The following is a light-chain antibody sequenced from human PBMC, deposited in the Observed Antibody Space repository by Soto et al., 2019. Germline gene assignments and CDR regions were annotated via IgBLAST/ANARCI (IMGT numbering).Light chain of an antibody. Sequence: DIQMTQSPSTLSGSVGDRVTITCRASQTVSSWLAWYQQKPGKAPKLLIYKASTLKSGVPSRFSDSGSGTEFTLTISSLQPDDFATYYCQHYNSYSEAFGQGTKVDSK. J-gene: IGKJ1*01. CDR3: QHYNSYSEA. V-gene: IGKV1-5*03. CDR1: QTVSSW. CDR2: KAS.